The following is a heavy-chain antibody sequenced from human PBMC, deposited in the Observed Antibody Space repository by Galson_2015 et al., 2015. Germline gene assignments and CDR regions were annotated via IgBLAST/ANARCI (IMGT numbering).Heavy chain of an antibody. Sequence: CAISGDSVSNNIASWNWIRQSPSGGLEWLGRTNYRSKWSTNYAESVKSRITINPDTSKNQFSLQLNSVTPEDTAVYYCARDTRWGFDYLGQGALVTVSS. CDR1: GDSVSNNIAS. J-gene: IGHJ4*02. V-gene: IGHV6-1*01. CDR3: ARDTRWGFDY. CDR2: TNYRSKWST. D-gene: IGHD2-2*01.